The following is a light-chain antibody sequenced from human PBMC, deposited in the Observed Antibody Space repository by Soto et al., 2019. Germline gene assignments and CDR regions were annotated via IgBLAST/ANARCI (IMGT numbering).Light chain of an antibody. V-gene: IGLV2-23*02. CDR2: EDW. CDR3: CSYAGSSTFLV. Sequence: QSALTQPASVSGSPGQSITISCTGTSGDVGSYNLVSWYQQHPDKAPKLMIYEDWKRPSGVSNRFSGSKSGNTASLTISGLHAEDEADYYCCSYAGSSTFLVFGGGTKVTVL. CDR1: SGDVGSYNL. J-gene: IGLJ2*01.